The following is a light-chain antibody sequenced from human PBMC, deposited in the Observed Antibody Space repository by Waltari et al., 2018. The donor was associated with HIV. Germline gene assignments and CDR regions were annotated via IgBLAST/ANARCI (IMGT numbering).Light chain of an antibody. Sequence: GSPGQSITLSCTETSSGVGNYNLVSWYQQYTGKAPKLLIYEVTKRPSGVSSRFSGSKSGNTASLTISDLQAEDEATYYCCSYGSSATSVVFGGGTRVTV. CDR1: SSGVGNYNL. J-gene: IGLJ2*01. V-gene: IGLV2-23*02. CDR3: CSYGSSATSVV. CDR2: EVT.